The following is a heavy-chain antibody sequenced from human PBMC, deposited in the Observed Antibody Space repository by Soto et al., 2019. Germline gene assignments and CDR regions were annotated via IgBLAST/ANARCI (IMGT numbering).Heavy chain of an antibody. D-gene: IGHD6-13*01. Sequence: EEQLVESGGGLVQPGGSLRLSCAASGFTFSSNDMHWVRQATGKGLEWVSAIGTAGDTYYPGSVKGRFTISRENAKNSLYLHMNSLRAGDTAVYYCARFAVGQLYDYWGQGTLVTVSS. CDR2: IGTAGDT. CDR3: ARFAVGQLYDY. V-gene: IGHV3-13*04. J-gene: IGHJ4*02. CDR1: GFTFSSND.